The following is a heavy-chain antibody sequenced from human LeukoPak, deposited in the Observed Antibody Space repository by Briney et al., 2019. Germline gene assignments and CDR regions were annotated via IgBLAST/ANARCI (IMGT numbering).Heavy chain of an antibody. D-gene: IGHD2-21*02. V-gene: IGHV1-18*01. CDR1: GYTFTSYG. CDR3: AVYCGGDCYKYFQH. CDR2: ISVYNGNT. J-gene: IGHJ1*01. Sequence: ASVKVSCKASGYTFTSYGISWVRQAPGQGLEWMGWISVYNGNTNYAQKLQGRVTMTTDTSTSTAYMELRSLRSDDTAVYYCAVYCGGDCYKYFQHWGQGTLVTVSS.